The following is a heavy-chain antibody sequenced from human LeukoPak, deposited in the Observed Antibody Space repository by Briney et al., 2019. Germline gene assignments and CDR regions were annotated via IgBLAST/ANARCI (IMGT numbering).Heavy chain of an antibody. J-gene: IGHJ6*03. V-gene: IGHV4-4*07. CDR2: IYTSGST. Sequence: PSETLSLTCTVSGGSISSYYWSWIRQPAGKGLEWIGRIYTSGSTNYNPSLKSRVTMSVDTSKNQFSLKLSSVTAADTAVYYCARGLYYYGSGSYYTPYYYYYMDVWGKGTTVTVSS. CDR1: GGSISSYY. D-gene: IGHD3-10*01. CDR3: ARGLYYYGSGSYYTPYYYYYMDV.